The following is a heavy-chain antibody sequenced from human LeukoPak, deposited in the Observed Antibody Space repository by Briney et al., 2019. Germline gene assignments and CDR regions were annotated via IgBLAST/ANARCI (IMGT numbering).Heavy chain of an antibody. J-gene: IGHJ3*02. V-gene: IGHV4-31*03. Sequence: SETLSLTCTVSGVSVSSGGYYWSWIRQHPGKGLEWIGYSYYSGSTYYNPSLRSRVTISVDTSKNQFSLKLSSVTSADTAVYFCARRRVVVASTDGASGAFDIWGQGTMVTVSS. CDR1: GVSVSSGGYY. CDR2: SYYSGST. CDR3: ARRRVVVASTDGASGAFDI. D-gene: IGHD2-15*01.